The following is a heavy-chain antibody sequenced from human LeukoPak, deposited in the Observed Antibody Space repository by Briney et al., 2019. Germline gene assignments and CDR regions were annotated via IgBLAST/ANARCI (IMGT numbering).Heavy chain of an antibody. D-gene: IGHD3-22*01. CDR3: ARPTWYDSSGYYVQGFDP. CDR1: GFTFSSYS. CDR2: ISSSGSTI. Sequence: GGSLRLSCAASGFTFSSYSMNWVRQAPGKGLEWVSYISSSGSTIYYADSVKGRFTISRDNAKNSLYLQMNSLRAEDTAVYYCARPTWYDSSGYYVQGFDPWGQGTLVTVSS. V-gene: IGHV3-48*04. J-gene: IGHJ5*02.